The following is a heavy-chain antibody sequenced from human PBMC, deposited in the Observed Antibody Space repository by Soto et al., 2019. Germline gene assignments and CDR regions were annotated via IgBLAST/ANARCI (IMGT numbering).Heavy chain of an antibody. J-gene: IGHJ6*02. Sequence: SQTLSLTCVISGDSVSSNSAAWNWIRQSPSRGPEWLGRTYYRSRWYNDYAVSVRSRITVNADTSKNTLYLQMNSLRAEDTAVYYCAKGLDRELLDNYYYYYGMDVWGQGTTVTVSS. V-gene: IGHV6-1*01. CDR3: AKGLDRELLDNYYYYYGMDV. CDR1: GDSVSSNSAA. CDR2: TYYRSRWYN. D-gene: IGHD1-26*01.